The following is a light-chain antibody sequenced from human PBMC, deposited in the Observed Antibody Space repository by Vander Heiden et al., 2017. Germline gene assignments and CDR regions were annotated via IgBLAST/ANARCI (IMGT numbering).Light chain of an antibody. CDR3: QSADSSGTYPV. Sequence: SYVLTQPPSVSVSPGQTARITCSGDALPKQYAYWYQQKPGQAPVLVIYKDSERPSGIPERFSGSSSGTTVTLTISGVQAEDEADYYCQSADSSGTYPVFGGGTKLTVL. V-gene: IGLV3-25*03. CDR1: ALPKQY. J-gene: IGLJ2*01. CDR2: KDS.